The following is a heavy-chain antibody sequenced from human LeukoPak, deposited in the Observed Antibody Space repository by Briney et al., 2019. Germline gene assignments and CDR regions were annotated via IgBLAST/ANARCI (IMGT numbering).Heavy chain of an antibody. CDR3: ARPLQGIVGATGFDY. CDR2: IYPSDSDT. J-gene: IGHJ4*02. D-gene: IGHD1-26*01. Sequence: PGGSLRLSCQGSEYSFATYWIAWLRQMPGKALEWMGIIYPSDSDTRYSPSFQGQVTISADKSIKTAYLQWSSLKASDTAMYYCARPLQGIVGATGFDYWGQGTLVTVSS. V-gene: IGHV5-51*01. CDR1: EYSFATYW.